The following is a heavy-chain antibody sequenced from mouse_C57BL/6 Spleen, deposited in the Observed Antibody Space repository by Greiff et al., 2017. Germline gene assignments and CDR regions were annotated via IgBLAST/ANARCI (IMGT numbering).Heavy chain of an antibody. J-gene: IGHJ3*01. CDR3: ASNDGYSAWFAY. CDR2: IDPNSGGT. Sequence: QVQLQQPGAELVKPGASVTLSCKASGYTFTSCWMRWLKQRPGRGLVWRGRIDPNSGGTKYNEKFKSKATLPVDKSTSTSYMQLSSLTSEDSAVYYCASNDGYSAWFAYWGQGTLVTVSA. CDR1: GYTFTSCW. V-gene: IGHV1-72*01. D-gene: IGHD2-3*01.